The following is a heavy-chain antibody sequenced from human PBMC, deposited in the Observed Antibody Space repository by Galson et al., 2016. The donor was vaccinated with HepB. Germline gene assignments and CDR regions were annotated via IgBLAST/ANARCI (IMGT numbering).Heavy chain of an antibody. J-gene: IGHJ4*02. CDR1: GFSLSAAGMS. V-gene: IGHV2-70*11. CDR2: LDWDDDK. CDR3: AWTSLASRRSVSDEA. D-gene: IGHD6-6*01. Sequence: PALVKPTQTLTLTCTFSGFSLSAAGMSVTWFRQPPGKALEWLARLDWDDDKYHNTFLKTRLTLSKDTSKNQVVLRMTNMDPVDTATYHCAWTSLASRRSVSDEAWGQGTLVTVSS.